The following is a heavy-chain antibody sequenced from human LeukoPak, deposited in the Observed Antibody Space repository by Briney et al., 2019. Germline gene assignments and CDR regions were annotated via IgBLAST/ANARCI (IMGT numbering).Heavy chain of an antibody. CDR1: GYTLTELS. V-gene: IGHV1-18*01. CDR2: ISAYNGNT. J-gene: IGHJ3*02. D-gene: IGHD2-21*02. CDR3: ARGDRRAFDI. Sequence: GASVKVSCKVSGYTLTELSMHWVRQAPGQGLEWMGWISAYNGNTNYAQKLQGRVTMTTDTSTSTAYMELRSLRSDDTAVYYCARGDRRAFDIWGQGTMVTVSS.